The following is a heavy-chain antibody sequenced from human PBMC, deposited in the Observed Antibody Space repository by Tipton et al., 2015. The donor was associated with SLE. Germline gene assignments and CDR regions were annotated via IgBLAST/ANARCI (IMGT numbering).Heavy chain of an antibody. D-gene: IGHD1-7*01. CDR3: ARDGKGITGTGTIRSLLGY. CDR2: IYYSGST. Sequence: TLSLTCTVSGGSISSSSYYWGWIRQPPGKGLEWIGSIYYSGSTYYNPSLKSRVTISVDTSKNQFSLKLSSVTAADTAVYYCARDGKGITGTGTIRSLLGYWGQGTLVTVSS. CDR1: GGSISSSSYY. V-gene: IGHV4-39*07. J-gene: IGHJ4*02.